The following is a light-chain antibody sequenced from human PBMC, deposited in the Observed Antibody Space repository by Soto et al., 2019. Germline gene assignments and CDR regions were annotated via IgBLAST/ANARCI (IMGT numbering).Light chain of an antibody. J-gene: IGLJ2*01. V-gene: IGLV2-23*02. CDR2: EVS. CDR1: SSDVGSYNL. Sequence: QSVLTQPASVSGSPGQSITISCTGTSSDVGSYNLVSWYQQHPGKAPKVMIYEVSKRPSGVSNRFSGSKSGNTASLTISGLQTEDEADYFCCSHGGSSTFMVFGGGTKLTVL. CDR3: CSHGGSSTFMV.